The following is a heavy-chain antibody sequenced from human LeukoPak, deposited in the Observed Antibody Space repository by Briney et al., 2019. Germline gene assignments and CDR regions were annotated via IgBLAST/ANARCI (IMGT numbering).Heavy chain of an antibody. J-gene: IGHJ4*02. Sequence: GASVKVSCKASGYTFTGYYMHWVRQAPGQGLEWMGWINPNSGGTNYAQKFQGRVTMTRDTSISTAYMELSSLRSDDTAVYYCARDLGIPTYYYDSSGLPFDYWGQGTLVTVSS. D-gene: IGHD3-22*01. CDR2: INPNSGGT. V-gene: IGHV1-2*02. CDR1: GYTFTGYY. CDR3: ARDLGIPTYYYDSSGLPFDY.